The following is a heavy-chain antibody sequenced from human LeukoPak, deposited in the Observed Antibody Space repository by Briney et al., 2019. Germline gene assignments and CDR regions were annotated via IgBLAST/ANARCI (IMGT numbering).Heavy chain of an antibody. D-gene: IGHD5-18*01. CDR3: ARVGVQLWLNYFDY. CDR2: IYYSGST. CDR1: GGSISSYY. J-gene: IGHJ4*02. V-gene: IGHV4-59*01. Sequence: SETLSLTCTVSGGSISSYYWSWIRQPPGKGLEWIGCIYYSGSTNYNPSLKSRVTISVDTSKNQFSLKLSSVTAADTAVYYCARVGVQLWLNYFDYWGQGTLVTVSS.